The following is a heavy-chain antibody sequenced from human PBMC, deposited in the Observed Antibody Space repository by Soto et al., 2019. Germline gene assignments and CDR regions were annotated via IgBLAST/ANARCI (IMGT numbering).Heavy chain of an antibody. CDR3: AKENGYSSSWFEFDY. CDR1: GFTFSSYA. V-gene: IGHV3-23*01. D-gene: IGHD6-13*01. J-gene: IGHJ4*02. CDR2: ISGSGGST. Sequence: EVQLLESGGGLVQPGGSLRLSCAASGFTFSSYAMSWVRQAPGKGLEWVSAISGSGGSTYYADSVKGRFTISRDNSKNTLYLQMHSVRAEDTADYYCAKENGYSSSWFEFDYWGQGTLFTVSS.